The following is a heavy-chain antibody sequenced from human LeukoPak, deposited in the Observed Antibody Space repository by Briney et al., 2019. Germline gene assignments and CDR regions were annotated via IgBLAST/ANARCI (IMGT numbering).Heavy chain of an antibody. D-gene: IGHD2-2*01. V-gene: IGHV4-61*02. J-gene: IGHJ6*02. CDR1: GGSISSGSYY. Sequence: PSGTLSLTCTVSGGSISSGSYYWSWIRQPAGTGLEWIGRIYTSGSTNYNPSLKSRVTISVDTSKNQFSLKLSSVTAADTAVYYCASATYCSSTSCYQEYYYGMDVWGQGTTVTVSS. CDR2: IYTSGST. CDR3: ASATYCSSTSCYQEYYYGMDV.